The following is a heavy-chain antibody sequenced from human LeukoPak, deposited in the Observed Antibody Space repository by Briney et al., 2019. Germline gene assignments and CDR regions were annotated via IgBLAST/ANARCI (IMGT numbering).Heavy chain of an antibody. D-gene: IGHD3-16*01. Sequence: GGSLRLSCAASGFTFSSYSMNWVRQAPGKGLEWVSYISSSSSTIYYADSVKGRFTISRDNAKNSLYLQMNSLRAEDTAVYYCARDWGLTQFSPTYYFDYWGQGTLVTVSS. CDR2: ISSSSSTI. V-gene: IGHV3-48*04. CDR3: ARDWGLTQFSPTYYFDY. CDR1: GFTFSSYS. J-gene: IGHJ4*02.